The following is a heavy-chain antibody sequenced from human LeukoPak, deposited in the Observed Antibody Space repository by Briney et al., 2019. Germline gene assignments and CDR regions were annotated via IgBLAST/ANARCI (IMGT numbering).Heavy chain of an antibody. D-gene: IGHD2-2*01. CDR2: IYYSGST. V-gene: IGHV4-59*01. CDR1: GGSISSYY. CDR3: AGGMDQVPDY. J-gene: IGHJ4*02. Sequence: SETLSLTCTVSGGSISSYYWSWIRQPPGKGLEWIGYIYYSGSTNYNPSLKSRVTISVDTSKNQFSLKLSSVTAADTAVYYCAGGMDQVPDYWGQGTLVTVSS.